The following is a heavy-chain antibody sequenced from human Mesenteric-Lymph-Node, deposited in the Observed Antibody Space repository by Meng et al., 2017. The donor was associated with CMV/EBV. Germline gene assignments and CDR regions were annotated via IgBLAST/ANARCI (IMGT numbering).Heavy chain of an antibody. Sequence: GESLKISCAASGFTFSSYWMSWVRQAPGKGLEWVANIKQDGSEKYYVDSVKGRFTISRDNAKNSLYLQMNSLRAEDTAVCYCARDKLYYDYVWGSYRYDYYYYGMDVWGQGTTVTVSS. J-gene: IGHJ6*02. CDR1: GFTFSSYW. V-gene: IGHV3-7*01. CDR2: IKQDGSEK. D-gene: IGHD3-16*02. CDR3: ARDKLYYDYVWGSYRYDYYYYGMDV.